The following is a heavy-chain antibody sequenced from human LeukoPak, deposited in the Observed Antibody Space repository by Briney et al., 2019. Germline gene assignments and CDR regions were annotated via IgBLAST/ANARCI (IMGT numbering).Heavy chain of an antibody. CDR1: GYAISSGYY. CDR3: ARGDYYDSSGYYYVSYYFDY. V-gene: IGHV4-38-2*01. Sequence: SHTLSLTCAVSGYAISSGYYWGWIRQPPGKGLEWIGSIYHSGSTYYNPSLKSRVTISVDTSKDQFSLKLSSVTAADTAVYYCARGDYYDSSGYYYVSYYFDYWGQGTLVTVSS. CDR2: IYHSGST. J-gene: IGHJ4*02. D-gene: IGHD3-22*01.